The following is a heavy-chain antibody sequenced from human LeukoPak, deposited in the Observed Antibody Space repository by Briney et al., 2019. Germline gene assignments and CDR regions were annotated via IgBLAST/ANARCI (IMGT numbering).Heavy chain of an antibody. CDR2: MNPNSGNT. V-gene: IGHV1-8*01. D-gene: IGHD3-22*01. J-gene: IGHJ6*02. CDR3: ASYYYDSSGYSPYGMDV. Sequence: ASVKVSCKASGYTFTSYDINWARQATGQGLEWMGWMNPNSGNTGYAQKFQGRVTMTRNTSISTAYMELSRLRSDDTAVYYCASYYYDSSGYSPYGMDVWGQGTTVTVSS. CDR1: GYTFTSYD.